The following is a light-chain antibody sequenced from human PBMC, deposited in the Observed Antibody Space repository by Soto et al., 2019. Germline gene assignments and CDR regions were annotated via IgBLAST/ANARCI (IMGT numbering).Light chain of an antibody. V-gene: IGKV1-5*03. CDR1: QSISGS. Sequence: DIQMTQSPSTLSASVGDRVTITCRASQSISGSLAWYQQKPGKAPKLLIYEASSLKSGVPSRFSGSRSGTEYTLTISSLQPDDVATYYCQQYNGYWTFGQGTKVEIK. CDR3: QQYNGYWT. J-gene: IGKJ1*01. CDR2: EAS.